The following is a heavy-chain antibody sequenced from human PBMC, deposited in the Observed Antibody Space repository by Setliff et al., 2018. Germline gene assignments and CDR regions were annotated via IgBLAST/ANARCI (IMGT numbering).Heavy chain of an antibody. CDR2: IYDSGSI. J-gene: IGHJ5*02. CDR3: ARLVETSTWGNWFDP. Sequence: SETLSLTCTVSGGSIRGFYWNWIRQPPGKELGWIGNIYDSGSINYNPSLKSRVTTSVDTSKNQFSLKLSSVTAADTAVYYCARLVETSTWGNWFDPWGQGTLVTVSS. V-gene: IGHV4-59*08. D-gene: IGHD2-15*01. CDR1: GGSIRGFY.